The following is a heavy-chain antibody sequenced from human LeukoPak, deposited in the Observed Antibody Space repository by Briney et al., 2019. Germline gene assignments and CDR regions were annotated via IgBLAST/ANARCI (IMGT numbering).Heavy chain of an antibody. CDR3: AREQYTCSSSWFLQYYFDY. CDR2: IKQDGSEK. J-gene: IGHJ4*02. Sequence: GGSLRLSCAASGFTFSSYWMSWVRQAPGKGLEWVANIKQDGSEKYYVDSVKGRFTISRDNAKNSLYLQMNSLRAEDTAVYYCAREQYTCSSSWFLQYYFDYWGQGTLVTVSS. V-gene: IGHV3-7*01. CDR1: GFTFSSYW. D-gene: IGHD6-13*01.